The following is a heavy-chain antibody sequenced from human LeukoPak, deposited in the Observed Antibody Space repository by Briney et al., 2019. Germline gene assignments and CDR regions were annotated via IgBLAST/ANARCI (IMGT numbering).Heavy chain of an antibody. CDR3: AREVRINYMDV. J-gene: IGHJ6*03. CDR1: GYSISSGYY. CDR2: IYHSGST. D-gene: IGHD1-1*01. V-gene: IGHV4-38-2*02. Sequence: SETLSLTCTVSGYSISSGYYWGWVRQPPGKGLEWIGSIYHSGSTYYNPSLKSRVTISVDTSKNQFSLKLSSVTAADTAVYYCAREVRINYMDVWGKGTTVTISS.